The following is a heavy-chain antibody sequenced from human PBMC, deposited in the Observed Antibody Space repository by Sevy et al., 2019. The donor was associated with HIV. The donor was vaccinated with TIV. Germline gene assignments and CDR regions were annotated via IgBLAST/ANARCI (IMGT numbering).Heavy chain of an antibody. D-gene: IGHD2-21*01. V-gene: IGHV3-11*06. CDR1: GLIFSDYY. J-gene: IGHJ4*02. CDR3: ARLRVIASAPYYFDY. Sequence: GGSLRLSCAASGLIFSDYYMGWVRQAPGKGLEWVADISSGNTYTNYVDSVKGRFTISRDNAKKSLYLQMNTLRAEDTAVYYCARLRVIASAPYYFDYWGQGALVTVSS. CDR2: ISSGNTYT.